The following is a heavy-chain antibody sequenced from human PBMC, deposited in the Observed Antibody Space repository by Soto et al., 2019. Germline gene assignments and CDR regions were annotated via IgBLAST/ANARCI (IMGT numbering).Heavy chain of an antibody. V-gene: IGHV6-1*01. CDR1: GDSVSSNNAA. D-gene: IGHD1-26*01. CDR2: TYYRSQWYN. J-gene: IGHJ3*02. Sequence: SQTLSLTCAISGDSVSSNNAAWNWIRQSPSRGLEWLGRTYYRSQWYNDYAESVKSRITINADTSKNQLSLQLESVSPEDTAVYYCERGGPLDIWGQGTMDTVSS. CDR3: ERGGPLDI.